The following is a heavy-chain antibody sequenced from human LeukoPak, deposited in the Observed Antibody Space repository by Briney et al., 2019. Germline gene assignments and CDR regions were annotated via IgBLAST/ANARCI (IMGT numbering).Heavy chain of an antibody. V-gene: IGHV1-18*01. CDR3: SRDPSNTRCWHIYFDY. D-gene: IGHD2-2*01. CDR2: ISAYNGDT. J-gene: IGHJ4*02. Sequence: SVKVCCNASGYTFTRYGNSWVRQAHGQGLEWLGWISAYNGDTNYPQNHQGRVTMTTDTSTTTAYMELRSLRSDDPGVYYCSRDPSNTRCWHIYFDYWGQGTLVSVSS. CDR1: GYTFTRYG.